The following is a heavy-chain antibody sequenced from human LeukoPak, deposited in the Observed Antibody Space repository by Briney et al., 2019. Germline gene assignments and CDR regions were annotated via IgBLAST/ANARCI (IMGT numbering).Heavy chain of an antibody. CDR2: IYYTGST. V-gene: IGHV4-59*01. CDR3: PGSVEGYCSGDNCFYSSDYMDV. CDR1: GDSIRSYD. D-gene: IGHD2-15*01. J-gene: IGHJ6*03. Sequence: SETLSLPCTVSGDSIRSYDWSWIRKPPGKGLEWIRYIYYTGSTHYNPSLKSRVTIPVHTSKNPFSLKLSYVPAAVTATNYGPGSVEGYCSGDNCFYSSDYMDVWGKGNTVTVSS.